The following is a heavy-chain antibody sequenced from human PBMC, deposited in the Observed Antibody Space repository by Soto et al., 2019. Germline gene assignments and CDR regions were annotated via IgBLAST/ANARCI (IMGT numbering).Heavy chain of an antibody. V-gene: IGHV1-18*01. CDR3: AREYGMDV. Sequence: QVQLVQSGAEVKKPGASVNVSCKASGYSFHTYAISWVRQAPGQGLEWVGWISGYNGNTNYAQKFQGRVTLTRDTSTKTAFMELRSLTGDDTAEYYCAREYGMDVWGQGTTVTVSS. CDR2: ISGYNGNT. CDR1: GYSFHTYA. J-gene: IGHJ6*02.